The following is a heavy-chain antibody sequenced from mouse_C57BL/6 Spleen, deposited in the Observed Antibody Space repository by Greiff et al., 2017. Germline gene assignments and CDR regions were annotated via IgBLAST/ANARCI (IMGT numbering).Heavy chain of an antibody. Sequence: VQLQQSGPELVKPGASVKISCKASGYSFTGYYMNWVKQSPEKSLEWIGEINPSTGGTTYNQKFKAKATLTVDKSSSTAYMQLKSLTSEDSAVYYGARSGIDYFDYWGQGTTLTVSS. CDR2: INPSTGGT. J-gene: IGHJ2*01. CDR1: GYSFTGYY. CDR3: ARSGIDYFDY. V-gene: IGHV1-42*01. D-gene: IGHD3-1*01.